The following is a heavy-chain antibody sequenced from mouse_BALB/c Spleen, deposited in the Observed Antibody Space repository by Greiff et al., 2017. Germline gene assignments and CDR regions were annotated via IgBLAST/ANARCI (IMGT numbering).Heavy chain of an antibody. V-gene: IGHV1-63*02. CDR2: IYPGGGYT. J-gene: IGHJ4*01. Sequence: QVQLKQSGAELVRPGTSVKISCKASGYTFTNYWLGWVKQRPGHGLEWIGDIYPGGGYTNYNEKFKGKATLTADTSSSTAYMQLSSLTSEDSAVYFCARCGYLSYRYMEYWGQGTSVTVSS. CDR3: ARCGYLSYRYMEY. CDR1: GYTFTNYW. D-gene: IGHD2-3*01.